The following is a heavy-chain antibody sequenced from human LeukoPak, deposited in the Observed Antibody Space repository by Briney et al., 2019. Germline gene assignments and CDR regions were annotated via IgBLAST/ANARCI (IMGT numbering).Heavy chain of an antibody. Sequence: SETLSLTCAVYGGSFSGYYWSWIRQPPGKGLEWIGEINHSGSTNYNPSLKSRVTITVDTSKKQFSLKLSSVTAADTAVYYCASGAAAGIWGGWFDTWGQGTLVTVSS. CDR2: INHSGST. CDR1: GGSFSGYY. D-gene: IGHD6-13*01. J-gene: IGHJ5*02. CDR3: ASGAAAGIWGGWFDT. V-gene: IGHV4-34*01.